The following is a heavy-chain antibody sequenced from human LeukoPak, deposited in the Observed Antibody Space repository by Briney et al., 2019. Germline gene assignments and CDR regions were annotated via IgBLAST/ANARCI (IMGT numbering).Heavy chain of an antibody. D-gene: IGHD4/OR15-4a*01. V-gene: IGHV7-4-1*02. CDR2: ITGDTGDP. J-gene: IGHJ3*01. CDR1: GYSFTDYA. CDR3: ARDGARLDV. Sequence: GASVKVSCKASGYSFTDYAINWVRQAPGQGLEWMGWITGDTGDPTYARGFTGRFVFSLDTSVTTAYLQINNLKADDTAVYYCARDGARLDVWGQGTMVTVSS.